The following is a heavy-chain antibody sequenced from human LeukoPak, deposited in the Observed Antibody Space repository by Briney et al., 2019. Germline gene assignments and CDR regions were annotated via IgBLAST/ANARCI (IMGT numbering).Heavy chain of an antibody. Sequence: ASVKVSCKASGYTFTSYYIHWVRQAPGQGLEWMGIINPSGGSTNYAQKFQGRVTMTRDMSTSTVNMELSSLRSEDTAVYYCARGDYVWGSHRSNYYYMDVWGKGTTVTVSS. CDR2: INPSGGST. D-gene: IGHD3-16*02. CDR3: ARGDYVWGSHRSNYYYMDV. CDR1: GYTFTSYY. V-gene: IGHV1-46*01. J-gene: IGHJ6*03.